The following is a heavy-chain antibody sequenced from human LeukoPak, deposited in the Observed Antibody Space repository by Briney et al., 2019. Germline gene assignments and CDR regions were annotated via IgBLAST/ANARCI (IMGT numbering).Heavy chain of an antibody. Sequence: GGSLRLSCAASGFTFSSYETNWVRQAPGKGLEWVSYISSSGSTIYYADSVKGRFTISRDNAKNSLYLQMNSLRAEDTAVYYCARVPRYYYDSSGYFLDYWGQGTLVTVSS. V-gene: IGHV3-48*03. D-gene: IGHD3-22*01. CDR1: GFTFSSYE. J-gene: IGHJ4*02. CDR3: ARVPRYYYDSSGYFLDY. CDR2: ISSSGSTI.